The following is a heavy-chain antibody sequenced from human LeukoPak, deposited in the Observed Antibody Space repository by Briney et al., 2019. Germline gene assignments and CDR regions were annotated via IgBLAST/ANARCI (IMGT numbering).Heavy chain of an antibody. J-gene: IGHJ3*02. CDR1: GYSISSGYY. Sequence: SGTLSLTCAVSGYSISSGYYWGWIRQPPGKGLEWIGSIYHSGSTYYNPSLKSRVTISVDTSKNQFSLKLSSVTAADTAVYYCARGTTDAFDIWGQGTMVTVSS. D-gene: IGHD1-1*01. CDR3: ARGTTDAFDI. CDR2: IYHSGST. V-gene: IGHV4-38-2*01.